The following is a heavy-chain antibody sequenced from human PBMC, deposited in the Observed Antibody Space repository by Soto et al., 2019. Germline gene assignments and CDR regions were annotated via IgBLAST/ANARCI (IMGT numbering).Heavy chain of an antibody. D-gene: IGHD2-15*01. J-gene: IGHJ3*01. CDR1: GDSVSSNSAT. Sequence: SQTPSLTCGISGDSVSSNSATWNWIRQSPSRGLEWLGRTYLRSKWYNEYAVSVKSRIAISPDTSKNHFSLQLSSVTPEDTAVYFCARAAVAFDAFDLWGQGTVVTVSS. CDR3: ARAAVAFDAFDL. V-gene: IGHV6-1*01. CDR2: TYLRSKWYN.